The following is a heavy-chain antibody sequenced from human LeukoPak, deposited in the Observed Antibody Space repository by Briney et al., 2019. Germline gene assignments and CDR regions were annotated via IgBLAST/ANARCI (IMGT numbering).Heavy chain of an antibody. V-gene: IGHV3-23*01. Sequence: GGSLRLSCAASGFTFSSYAMSWVRQAPGKGLEWVSAISGSGGSTYYADSVKGRFTISRDNSKNTLYLQMNSLRAEDTAVYYCARPSGWSDDAFDIWGQGTMVTVSS. D-gene: IGHD6-19*01. CDR3: ARPSGWSDDAFDI. CDR1: GFTFSSYA. CDR2: ISGSGGST. J-gene: IGHJ3*02.